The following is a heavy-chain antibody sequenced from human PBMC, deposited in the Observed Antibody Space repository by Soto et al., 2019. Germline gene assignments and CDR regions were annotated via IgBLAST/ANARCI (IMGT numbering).Heavy chain of an antibody. D-gene: IGHD3-22*01. CDR2: IKHSGET. J-gene: IGHJ4*02. CDR3: TRQWSSGYYSDF. V-gene: IGHV4-34*01. Sequence: SETLSLTCAVSGGSFTNYYWSWIRQSPAKGLEWIGEIKHSGETRYNPSLNDRVTMSVDTSRTQFSLKLRSVTAADTAVYYCTRQWSSGYYSDFWGQGTVVTVSS. CDR1: GGSFTNYY.